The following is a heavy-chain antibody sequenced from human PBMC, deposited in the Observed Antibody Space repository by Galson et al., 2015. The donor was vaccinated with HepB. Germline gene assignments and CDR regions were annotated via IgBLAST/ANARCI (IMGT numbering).Heavy chain of an antibody. V-gene: IGHV3-23*01. CDR3: AKGRQVGGGSYYRGPPIPEY. D-gene: IGHD1-26*01. J-gene: IGHJ4*02. CDR1: GFTFSSYA. CDR2: ISGSGGST. Sequence: SLRLSCAASGFTFSSYAMSWVRQAPGKGLEWVSAISGSGGSTYYADSVKGRFTISRDNSKDTLYLQMNSLRAEDTAVYYCAKGRQVGGGSYYRGPPIPEYWGQGTLVTVSS.